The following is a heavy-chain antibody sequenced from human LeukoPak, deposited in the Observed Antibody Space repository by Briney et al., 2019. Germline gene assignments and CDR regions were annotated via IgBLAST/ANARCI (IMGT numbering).Heavy chain of an antibody. CDR2: ISKSSTYI. D-gene: IGHD2-8*01. J-gene: IGHJ4*02. CDR3: ARDPPNDERYSDY. Sequence: GGSLRLSCAASGFTFSSYGMNWVRQAPGKGLEWVSSISKSSTYIYYADSVKGRFTISRDNAKNSLYLLMNSLRAEDTAVYYCARDPPNDERYSDYWGQGTLVTVSS. V-gene: IGHV3-21*06. CDR1: GFTFSSYG.